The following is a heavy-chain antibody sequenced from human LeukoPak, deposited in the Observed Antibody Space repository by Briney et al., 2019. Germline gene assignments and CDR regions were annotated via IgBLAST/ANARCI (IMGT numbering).Heavy chain of an antibody. J-gene: IGHJ5*02. V-gene: IGHV4-39*01. CDR2: IYYSGST. Sequence: PSETLSLTCTVSGGSISSSSYYWGWIRQPPGKGLEWIGSIYYSGSTYYNPSLKSRVTISVDTSKNQFSLKLSSVTAADTAVYYCAGNIVVVPAAIVSLPFDPWGQGTLVTVSS. CDR1: GGSISSSSYY. CDR3: AGNIVVVPAAIVSLPFDP. D-gene: IGHD2-2*02.